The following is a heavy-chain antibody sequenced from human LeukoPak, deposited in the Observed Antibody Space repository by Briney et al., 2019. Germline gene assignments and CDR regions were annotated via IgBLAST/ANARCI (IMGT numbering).Heavy chain of an antibody. CDR2: ISSDGSNE. Sequence: GGSLRLSCAASGFTFSSYGMHWVRQAPGKGLEWVAVISSDGSNEDYADPVKGRFTISRDNSKNTLYLQMNSLRAEDTAVYYCAKDDGDGYNYDPFGIWGQGTMVTVSS. V-gene: IGHV3-30*18. D-gene: IGHD5-24*01. CDR1: GFTFSSYG. J-gene: IGHJ3*02. CDR3: AKDDGDGYNYDPFGI.